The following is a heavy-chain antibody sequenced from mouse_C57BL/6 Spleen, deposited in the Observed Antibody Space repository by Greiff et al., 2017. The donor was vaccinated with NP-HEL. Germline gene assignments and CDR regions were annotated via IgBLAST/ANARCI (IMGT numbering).Heavy chain of an antibody. J-gene: IGHJ4*01. Sequence: QVHVKQSGAELVRPGASVKLSCKASGYTFTDYYINWVKQRPGQGLEWIARIYPGSGNTYYNEKFKGKATLTAEKSSSTAYMQLSSLTSEDSAVYCCARSSTYYAMDYWGQGTSVTVSS. CDR2: IYPGSGNT. CDR3: ARSSTYYAMDY. D-gene: IGHD5-1*01. V-gene: IGHV1-76*01. CDR1: GYTFTDYY.